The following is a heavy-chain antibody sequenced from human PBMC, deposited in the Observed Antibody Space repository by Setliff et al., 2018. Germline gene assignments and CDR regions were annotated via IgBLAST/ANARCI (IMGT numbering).Heavy chain of an antibody. CDR1: GFTFGTYE. Sequence: GGSLRLSCAASGFTFGTYEMNWVRQAPGKGLEWVSYISSSGSTIYYVDSVKGRFTISRDNAKNSLYLQMNSLRAEDTAVYYCARYSSGWFFDYWGQGTLVTVSS. CDR2: ISSSGSTI. D-gene: IGHD6-19*01. CDR3: ARYSSGWFFDY. V-gene: IGHV3-48*03. J-gene: IGHJ4*02.